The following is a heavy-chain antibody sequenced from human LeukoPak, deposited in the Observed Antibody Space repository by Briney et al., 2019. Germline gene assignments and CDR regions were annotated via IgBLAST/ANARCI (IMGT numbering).Heavy chain of an antibody. Sequence: SVKVSCKASGYTFTSYYMHWMRQAPGQGLEWMGGVIPIFGTANYAQKFQGRVTITADESTSTAYMELSSLRSEDTAVYYCARGAIVAAGYDYWGQGTLVTVSS. D-gene: IGHD6-13*01. CDR2: VIPIFGTA. V-gene: IGHV1-69*13. CDR1: GYTFTSYY. J-gene: IGHJ4*02. CDR3: ARGAIVAAGYDY.